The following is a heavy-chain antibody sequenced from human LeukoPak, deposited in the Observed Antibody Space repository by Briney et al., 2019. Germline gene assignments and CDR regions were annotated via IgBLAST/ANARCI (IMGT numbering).Heavy chain of an antibody. Sequence: SETLSLTCTVSGGSISSYYWSWIRQPPGKGLEWIGEINHSGSTNYNPSLTSRVTISVDTSKNQFSLKLSSVTAADTAVYYCAREWKGSFDYWGQGTLVTVSS. J-gene: IGHJ4*02. CDR1: GGSISSYY. CDR2: INHSGST. CDR3: AREWKGSFDY. D-gene: IGHD1-1*01. V-gene: IGHV4-34*01.